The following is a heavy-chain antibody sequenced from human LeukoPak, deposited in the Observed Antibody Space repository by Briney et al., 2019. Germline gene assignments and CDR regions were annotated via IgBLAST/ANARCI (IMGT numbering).Heavy chain of an antibody. CDR1: GFTFSIYG. Sequence: GGSLRLSCAASGFTFSIYGMHWVRQAPHEGLEWVAVIWNDGSNKYYADSVKGRFTISRDNSKNTLYLQMNSLRAEDTAVYSCARASGPFDYWGQGTLVTVSP. CDR2: IWNDGSNK. D-gene: IGHD3-10*01. CDR3: ARASGPFDY. J-gene: IGHJ4*02. V-gene: IGHV3-33*01.